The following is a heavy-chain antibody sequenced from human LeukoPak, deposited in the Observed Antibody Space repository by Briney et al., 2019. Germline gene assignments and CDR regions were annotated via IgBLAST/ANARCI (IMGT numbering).Heavy chain of an antibody. CDR2: IYPGDSDT. V-gene: IGHV5-51*01. J-gene: IGHJ5*02. CDR3: ARGGYCSSTSCYTHNWFDP. CDR1: GYSFTSYW. D-gene: IGHD2-2*02. Sequence: GESLKISCKGSGYSFTSYWIGWVRQMPGKGLEWMGIIYPGDSDTRYSPSFQGQVTISANKSISTAYLQWSSLKASDTAMYYCARGGYCSSTSCYTHNWFDPWGQGTLVTVSS.